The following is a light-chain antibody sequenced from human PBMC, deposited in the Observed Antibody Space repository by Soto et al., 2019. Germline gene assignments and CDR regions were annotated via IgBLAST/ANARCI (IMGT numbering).Light chain of an antibody. J-gene: IGKJ5*01. CDR1: QSVRSSY. CDR3: QQRSSAIT. V-gene: IGKV3D-20*02. CDR2: GAS. Sequence: EIVLTQSPGTLSSSPGERATLSSRAIQSVRSSYLAWYQQIPGQAPRXLIYGASSRATGIPDRFSGSWSGKVFTLTITRLEPEYFAVSYCQQRSSAITFCQGTRLEIK.